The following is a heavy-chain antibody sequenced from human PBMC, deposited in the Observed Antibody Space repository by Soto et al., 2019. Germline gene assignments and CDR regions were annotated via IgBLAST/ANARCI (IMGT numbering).Heavy chain of an antibody. Sequence: QVQLVQSGAEVKKPGASVKVSCKASGYTFTSYYMHWVRQAPGQGLEWMGIINPSGGSTSYAQKFQGRVTMTRDTSTSTVYMELSSLRSEDTAVYYCARVVGDTDHYYGMDVWGQGTTVTVSS. CDR3: ARVVGDTDHYYGMDV. D-gene: IGHD1-26*01. V-gene: IGHV1-46*01. CDR2: INPSGGST. CDR1: GYTFTSYY. J-gene: IGHJ6*02.